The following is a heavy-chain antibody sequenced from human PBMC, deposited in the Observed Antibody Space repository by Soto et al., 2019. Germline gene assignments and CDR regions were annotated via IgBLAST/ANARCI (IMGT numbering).Heavy chain of an antibody. CDR1: GFTFTNYA. V-gene: IGHV3-23*01. CDR2: ISGSGGST. CDR3: AKESSGSYPDDY. Sequence: PGGSLRLSCAASGFTFTNYAMSWVRQAPGKGLEWVSAISGSGGSTYYADSMKGRFAISRDKSEDTVYLQMSSLRAEDTAVYYCAKESSGSYPDDYWGQGTLVTVSS. D-gene: IGHD1-26*01. J-gene: IGHJ4*02.